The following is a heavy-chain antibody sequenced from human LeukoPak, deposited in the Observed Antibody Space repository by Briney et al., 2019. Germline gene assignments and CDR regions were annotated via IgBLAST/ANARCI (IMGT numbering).Heavy chain of an antibody. J-gene: IGHJ5*02. V-gene: IGHV4-34*01. CDR3: ARTGSYYDFWSGYQTDNWFDP. Sequence: SETLSLTCAVYGGSFSGYYWSWIRQPPGKGLEWIGEINHSGSTNYNPSLKSRVTISVDTSKNQFSLKLSSVTAADTAVYYCARTGSYYDFWSGYQTDNWFDPWGQGTLVTVSS. CDR2: INHSGST. D-gene: IGHD3-3*01. CDR1: GGSFSGYY.